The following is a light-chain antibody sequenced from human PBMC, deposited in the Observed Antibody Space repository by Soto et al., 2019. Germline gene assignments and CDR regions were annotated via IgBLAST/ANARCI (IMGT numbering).Light chain of an antibody. J-gene: IGKJ3*01. CDR2: GAS. V-gene: IGKV3-15*01. CDR1: QSVSSN. Sequence: EIVMTQSPATLSVSPGERATLSCRASQSVSSNLAWYQQKPGQAPRLLIYGASTRATGIPARFSCSGSGTEFTLTLSSLQSEDFAVYYCQQYNNWPPLITFGPGTKVDIK. CDR3: QQYNNWPPLIT.